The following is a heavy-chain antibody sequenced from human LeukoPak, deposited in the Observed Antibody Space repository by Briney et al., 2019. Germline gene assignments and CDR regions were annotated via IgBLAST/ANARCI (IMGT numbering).Heavy chain of an antibody. CDR2: IYYSGST. V-gene: IGHV4-39*01. CDR3: AGVGATHDAFDI. CDR1: GDSTSSDRYY. D-gene: IGHD1-26*01. Sequence: SETLSLTCTISGDSTSSDRYYGGWVRQPPGKGLEWIGNIYYSGSTYYNPSLKSRVTISVDTSKNQFSLKLSSVTAADTAVYYCAGVGATHDAFDIWGQGTMVTVSS. J-gene: IGHJ3*02.